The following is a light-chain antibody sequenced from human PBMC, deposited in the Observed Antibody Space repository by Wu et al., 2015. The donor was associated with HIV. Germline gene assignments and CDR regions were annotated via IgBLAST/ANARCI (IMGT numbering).Light chain of an antibody. CDR1: QDISSA. V-gene: IGKV1D-13*01. CDR2: DAS. J-gene: IGKJ3*01. Sequence: IQMTQSPSSVSTSVGDRVTITCRAGQDISSALAWYQQKPGNAPKLLIYDASSLESGVPSRFSGSGSGTDFTLTISSLQSEDFAVYYCQQYNNWPPLTFGPGTKVDIK. CDR3: QQYNNWPPLT.